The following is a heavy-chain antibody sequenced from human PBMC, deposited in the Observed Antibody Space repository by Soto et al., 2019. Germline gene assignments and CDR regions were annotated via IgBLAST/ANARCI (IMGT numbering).Heavy chain of an antibody. Sequence: QVQLQQWGAGLLKPSETLSLTCAVYGRSFSGYYWSWIRQPPGRGLEWIGEITHSANTNYNASLKSRITISEAAEKNPWSLKLSPVTAVDSAVYYCARARRSYADYLECWGQGNLVTVSS. J-gene: IGHJ4*02. D-gene: IGHD3-16*01. V-gene: IGHV4-34*01. CDR3: ARARRSYADYLEC. CDR1: GRSFSGYY. CDR2: ITHSANT.